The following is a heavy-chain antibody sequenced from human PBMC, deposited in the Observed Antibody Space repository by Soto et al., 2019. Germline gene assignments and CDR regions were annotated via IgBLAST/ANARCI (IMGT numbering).Heavy chain of an antibody. CDR1: GITFNNFA. Sequence: PGGSLRLSCAASGITFNNFALSWVRQAPGKGLEWVSGVSASGSNTHYADSVKGRFAISRDNSKNTLSLQMNGLRVDDTAVYYCARHNGPLYVGYYYDMDVWGQGTTVTAP. J-gene: IGHJ6*02. CDR3: ARHNGPLYVGYYYDMDV. V-gene: IGHV3-23*01. D-gene: IGHD3-16*01. CDR2: VSASGSNT.